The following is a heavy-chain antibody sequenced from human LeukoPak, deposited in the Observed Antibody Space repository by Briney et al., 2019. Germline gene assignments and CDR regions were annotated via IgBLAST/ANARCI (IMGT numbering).Heavy chain of an antibody. Sequence: LGGSLRLSCAASGFTFDDYAMHWVRQVPGKGLEWVSAISWDSGSVGYADSVKGRFTISRDNAKKSLYLQMNSLRAEDKALYYCAKSRGGSSNDAFDIWGQGTMVTVSS. CDR2: ISWDSGSV. CDR3: AKSRGGSSNDAFDI. CDR1: GFTFDDYA. V-gene: IGHV3-9*01. D-gene: IGHD1-26*01. J-gene: IGHJ3*02.